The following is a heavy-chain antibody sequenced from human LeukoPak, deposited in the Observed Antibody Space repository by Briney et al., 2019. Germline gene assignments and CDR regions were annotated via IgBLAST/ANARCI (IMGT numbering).Heavy chain of an antibody. D-gene: IGHD5-24*01. CDR3: AREGSRDGYNYEGFDY. CDR1: GGTFSSYA. V-gene: IGHV1-69*04. Sequence: SVKVSCKASGGTFSSYAISWVRQAPGQGLEWMGRIIPILGIANYAQKFQGRVTITADKSTSTAYMELSSLRSEDTAVYYCAREGSRDGYNYEGFDYWGQGTLVTVSS. CDR2: IIPILGIA. J-gene: IGHJ4*02.